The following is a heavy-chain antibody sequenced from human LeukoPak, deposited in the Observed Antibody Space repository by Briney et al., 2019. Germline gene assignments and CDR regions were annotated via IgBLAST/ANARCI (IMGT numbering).Heavy chain of an antibody. V-gene: IGHV3-33*01. Sequence: GGALRLSCAAPGFTFSRYGMHWVRQAPAKGLEREADMWYARSNGYDADSVKGRVTNAKDNSKNTLYVQMSSLSGEDTAVYYCAGDASSGRYYSDYWGRGTRVSVSS. D-gene: IGHD6-19*01. CDR2: MWYARSNG. CDR3: AGDASSGRYYSDY. CDR1: GFTFSRYG. J-gene: IGHJ4*02.